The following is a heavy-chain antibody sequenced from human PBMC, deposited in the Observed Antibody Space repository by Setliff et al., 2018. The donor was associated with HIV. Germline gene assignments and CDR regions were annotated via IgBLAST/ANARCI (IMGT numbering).Heavy chain of an antibody. CDR2: ISAYNGNT. Sequence: GASVKVSCKASGYTFTSYDISWVRQAPGQGLEWMGWISAYNGNTHYAQKLQGRVTMTTDTSTSTAYMELRSLRSDDTAGYYCAREIGDYYDSSGYYPPTDYYYGMDVWGQGTTVTVSS. D-gene: IGHD3-22*01. J-gene: IGHJ6*02. CDR1: GYTFTSYD. V-gene: IGHV1-18*01. CDR3: AREIGDYYDSSGYYPPTDYYYGMDV.